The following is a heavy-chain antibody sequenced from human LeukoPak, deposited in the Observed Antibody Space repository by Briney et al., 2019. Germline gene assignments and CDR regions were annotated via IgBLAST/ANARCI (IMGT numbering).Heavy chain of an antibody. D-gene: IGHD1-20*01. Sequence: PGGSLRLSCAASGFIFSSYSMNWVRQAPGKGLEWVSSISSSSSYIYYADSVKGRFTISRDNAKNSLYLQMNSLRAEDTAVYYCAREIGGYNWLWGQGTLVTVSS. CDR1: GFIFSSYS. V-gene: IGHV3-21*01. J-gene: IGHJ4*02. CDR2: ISSSSSYI. CDR3: AREIGGYNWL.